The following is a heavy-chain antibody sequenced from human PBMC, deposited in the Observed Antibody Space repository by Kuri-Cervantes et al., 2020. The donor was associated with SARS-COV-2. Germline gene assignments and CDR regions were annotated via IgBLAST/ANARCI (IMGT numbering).Heavy chain of an antibody. J-gene: IGHJ3*02. Sequence: GESLKISCTASGFTFGDYAMSWVRQAPGKGLEWVGFIRSKAYGGTTEYVASVKGRFTISRDDSKSIAYLQMNSLKTEDKAVYYCTRGGYRTTSDAFDIWGQGTMVTVSS. CDR3: TRGGYRTTSDAFDI. V-gene: IGHV3-49*04. CDR2: IRSKAYGGTT. CDR1: GFTFGDYA. D-gene: IGHD2/OR15-2a*01.